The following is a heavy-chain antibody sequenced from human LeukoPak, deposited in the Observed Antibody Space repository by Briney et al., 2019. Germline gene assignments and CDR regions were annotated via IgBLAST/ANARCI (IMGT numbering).Heavy chain of an antibody. CDR1: GDSISSSSYY. CDR3: ARLWSNSQELDY. V-gene: IGHV4-39*01. Sequence: KPSETLSLTCTVSGDSISSSSYYWGWIRQPPGEGLEWVGSISYTGSTYYNPSLKSRVTISVDTSKIQFALKLTSMTATDTAVYYCARLWSNSQELDYWGQGTLVTVSS. CDR2: ISYTGST. J-gene: IGHJ4*02. D-gene: IGHD1-26*01.